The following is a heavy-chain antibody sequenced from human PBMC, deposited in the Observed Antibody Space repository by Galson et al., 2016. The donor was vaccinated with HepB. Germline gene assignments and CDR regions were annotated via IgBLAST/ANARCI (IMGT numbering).Heavy chain of an antibody. V-gene: IGHV3-23*01. J-gene: IGHJ6*03. CDR3: ARNVLYQPSYMDV. CDR1: GFTFSSFA. D-gene: IGHD2-2*01. Sequence: SLRLSCAASGFTFSSFAMNWFRQAPGKGLEWVSGISGSGGSTYFADSVKGRFTISRDNSKNTLYLQMNSLRAEDTAVYYCARNVLYQPSYMDVWGKGTTVTVSS. CDR2: ISGSGGST.